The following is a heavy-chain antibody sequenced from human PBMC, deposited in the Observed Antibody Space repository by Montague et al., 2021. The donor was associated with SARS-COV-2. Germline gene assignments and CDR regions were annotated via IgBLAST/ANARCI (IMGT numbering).Heavy chain of an antibody. CDR3: ARGGLAGGNCDIWSFSYTSPLDY. CDR2: IPQGGRA. CDR1: GGPLRNYY. D-gene: IGHD3-3*01. J-gene: IGHJ4*02. V-gene: IGHV4-34*01. Sequence: SETLSLTCAVYGGPLRNYYWSWIRQSPGKGLEWIGEIPQGGRAIYKASLRRRVTMSVDTSKNQFSLKMSSVTAADTAIYYCARGGLAGGNCDIWSFSYTSPLDYWGQGTQVTVSS.